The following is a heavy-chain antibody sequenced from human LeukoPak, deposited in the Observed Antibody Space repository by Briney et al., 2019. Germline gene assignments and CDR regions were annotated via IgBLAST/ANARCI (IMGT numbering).Heavy chain of an antibody. D-gene: IGHD2-21*02. Sequence: ASVKVSCKASGYTFTSYGISWVRQAPGQGLEWMGWISAYNGNTNYAQKFQGRVTITADKSTSTAYMELSSLRSEDTAVYYCARSNCGGDCSHPYYFDYWGQGTLVTVSS. J-gene: IGHJ4*02. CDR2: ISAYNGNT. CDR3: ARSNCGGDCSHPYYFDY. CDR1: GYTFTSYG. V-gene: IGHV1-18*01.